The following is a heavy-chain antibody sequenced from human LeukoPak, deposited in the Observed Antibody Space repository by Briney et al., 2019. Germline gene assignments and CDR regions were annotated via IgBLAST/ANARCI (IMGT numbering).Heavy chain of an antibody. CDR2: ITSSSRYI. D-gene: IGHD3-9*01. J-gene: IGHJ4*02. Sequence: GGSLTLSCAASGFTFSSYSMNWVRQAPGKGLEWVSSITSSSRYIYYADSVKGRFTISRDNAKNSLYLQMNSLRAEDTAVYYCARDRLGYFAQTSIDYWGQGTLVTVSS. CDR1: GFTFSSYS. V-gene: IGHV3-21*01. CDR3: ARDRLGYFAQTSIDY.